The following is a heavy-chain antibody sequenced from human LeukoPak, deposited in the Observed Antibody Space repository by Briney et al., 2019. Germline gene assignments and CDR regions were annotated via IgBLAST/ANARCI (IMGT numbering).Heavy chain of an antibody. CDR3: ARVAAAAGLYYFDY. J-gene: IGHJ4*02. CDR2: INSDGSST. CDR1: GFTFSSYW. V-gene: IGHV3-74*01. D-gene: IGHD6-13*01. Sequence: GGSLRLSRAASGFTFSSYWMHWVRQAPGKGLVWVSRINSDGSSTSYADSVKGRFTISRDNAKNSLYLQMNSLRAEDTALYHCARVAAAAGLYYFDYWGQGTLVTVSS.